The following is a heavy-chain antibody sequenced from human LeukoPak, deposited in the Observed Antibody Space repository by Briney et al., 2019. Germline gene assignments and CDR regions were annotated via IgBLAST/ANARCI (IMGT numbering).Heavy chain of an antibody. CDR1: GFNFDDYA. D-gene: IGHD3-22*01. CDR3: TKEVQRWHSYFYRPSYALDI. Sequence: GGSLRLSCAVSGFNFDDYAIHWVRQGPGKGLEWVAGISANGGFISYGESVKGRFTISRDNSRNSVFLQMNFLRAEDMAMYFCTKEVQRWHSYFYRPSYALDIWGQGTMVSVSS. CDR2: ISANGGFI. J-gene: IGHJ3*02. V-gene: IGHV3-9*03.